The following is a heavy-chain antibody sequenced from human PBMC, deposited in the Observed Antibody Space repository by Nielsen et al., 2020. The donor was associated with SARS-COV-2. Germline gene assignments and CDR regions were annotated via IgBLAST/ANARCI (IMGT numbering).Heavy chain of an antibody. CDR1: GFTFSNYW. Sequence: GESLKISCAASGFTFSNYWMHWVRQGPGKGLEWVSRIDVDGTRTNYAGSVKGRFTISRDNARNTLFLQMNSLGAEDTAVYYCARDYQVVPALGFDYWGQGTLVTVSS. J-gene: IGHJ4*02. V-gene: IGHV3-74*01. D-gene: IGHD2-2*01. CDR3: ARDYQVVPALGFDY. CDR2: IDVDGTRT.